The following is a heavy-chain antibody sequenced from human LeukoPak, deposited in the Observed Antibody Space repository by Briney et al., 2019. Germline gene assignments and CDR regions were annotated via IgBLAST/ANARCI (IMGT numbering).Heavy chain of an antibody. Sequence: NPSETLSLTCAVYGGSFSGYYWSWIRQPPGKGLEWIGEINHSGSTNYNPSLKSRVTISVDTSKNQVSLKLSSVTAADTALYYCARYPSDAFDIWGQGTMVTVSS. CDR3: ARYPSDAFDI. V-gene: IGHV4-34*01. CDR2: INHSGST. CDR1: GGSFSGYY. J-gene: IGHJ3*02.